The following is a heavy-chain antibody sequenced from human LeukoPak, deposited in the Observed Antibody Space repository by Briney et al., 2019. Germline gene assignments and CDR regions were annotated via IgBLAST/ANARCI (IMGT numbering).Heavy chain of an antibody. Sequence: GASVKVSCKASEYTFTDYYIHWIRQAPGQGLEWMGRISPNTGGTDHAQEFRDKITMTRDTSISTAYIELRRLISDDTAAYYCARGGRSGYRYFDYWGQGTLVTVSS. CDR2: ISPNTGGT. CDR1: EYTFTDYY. D-gene: IGHD5-18*01. CDR3: ARGGRSGYRYFDY. J-gene: IGHJ4*02. V-gene: IGHV1-2*06.